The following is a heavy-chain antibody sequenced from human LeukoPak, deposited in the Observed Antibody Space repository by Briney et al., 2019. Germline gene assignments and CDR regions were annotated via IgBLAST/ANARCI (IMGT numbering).Heavy chain of an antibody. CDR2: IYYSGSS. D-gene: IGHD1-26*01. J-gene: IGHJ4*02. V-gene: IGHV4-59*08. Sequence: SETLSLTCTVSGDSISSYYWSWIRQPPGKGLEWIGYIYYSGSSNYNPSLKSRVTISVDTPKNQFSLKLSSVTAADTAVYYCARHPSGPVGATRGYYFDYWGQGTLVTVSS. CDR3: ARHPSGPVGATRGYYFDY. CDR1: GDSISSYY.